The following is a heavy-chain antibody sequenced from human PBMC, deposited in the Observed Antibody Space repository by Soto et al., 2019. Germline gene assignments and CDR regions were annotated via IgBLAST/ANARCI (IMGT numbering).Heavy chain of an antibody. CDR1: GYSFTSYW. V-gene: IGHV5-51*01. CDR2: IYPGDSDT. CDR3: ARSGFLDRGRPRDDSLYYYYMDV. Sequence: PGESLKISCKGSGYSFTSYWIGWVRQMPGKGLEWMGIIYPGDSDTRYSPSFQGQVTISADKSISTAYLQWSSLKASDTAMYYCARSGFLDRGRPRDDSLYYYYMDVWGKGTTVTVAS. D-gene: IGHD3-10*01. J-gene: IGHJ6*03.